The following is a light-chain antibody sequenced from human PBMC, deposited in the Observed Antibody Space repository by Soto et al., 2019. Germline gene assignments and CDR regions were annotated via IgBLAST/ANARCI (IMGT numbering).Light chain of an antibody. J-gene: IGLJ3*02. CDR1: SSDVGGYNY. Sequence: QSALTQPASVSGSPGQSITISCTGTSSDVGGYNYVSWYQQHPGKAPKLMIYDVSNRPSGVSNRFSGSKSVNTASLTISGLQAEDEADYYCSSYTSSSTRGVFGGGTKLTVL. CDR3: SSYTSSSTRGV. V-gene: IGLV2-14*01. CDR2: DVS.